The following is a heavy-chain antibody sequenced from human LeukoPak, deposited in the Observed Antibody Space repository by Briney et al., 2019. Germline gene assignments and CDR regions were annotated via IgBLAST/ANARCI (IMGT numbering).Heavy chain of an antibody. CDR3: ARTSAASLNYFDY. CDR2: ISAYNGNT. V-gene: IGHV1-18*01. D-gene: IGHD2-2*01. CDR1: GYTFTSYG. Sequence: ASVKVSCKASGYTFTSYGISWVRQAPGQGLEWMGWISAYNGNTNYAQKLQGRVTMTTDTSTSTACMELRSLRSDDTAVYYCARTSAASLNYFDYWGQGTLVTVSS. J-gene: IGHJ4*02.